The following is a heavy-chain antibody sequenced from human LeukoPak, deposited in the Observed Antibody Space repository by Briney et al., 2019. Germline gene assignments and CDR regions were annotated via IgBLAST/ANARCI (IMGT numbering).Heavy chain of an antibody. D-gene: IGHD3-22*01. CDR3: AGAYDKPPETLSYYYYYYGMDV. V-gene: IGHV1-69*06. CDR2: IIPIFGTA. J-gene: IGHJ6*04. Sequence: ASVKVSCKASGGTFSSYAISWVRQAPGQGLEWMGGIIPIFGTANYAQKFQGRVTITADKSTSTAYMELSSLTSEDTAVYYCAGAYDKPPETLSYYYYYYGMDVWGKGPTVTVSS. CDR1: GGTFSSYA.